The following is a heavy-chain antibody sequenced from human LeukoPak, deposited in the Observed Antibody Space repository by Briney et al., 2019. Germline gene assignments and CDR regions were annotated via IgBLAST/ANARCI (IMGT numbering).Heavy chain of an antibody. CDR3: ARALPMTTVTTWHFDL. J-gene: IGHJ2*01. CDR1: GYTFTSYD. Sequence: ASVKVSCKASGYTFTSYDINWVRQATGQALEWMGWMNPNSGNTGYAQKFQGRVTMTRNTSISTAYMELSSLRSEDTAVYYCARALPMTTVTTWHFDLWGRCTLVTVSS. D-gene: IGHD4-17*01. V-gene: IGHV1-8*01. CDR2: MNPNSGNT.